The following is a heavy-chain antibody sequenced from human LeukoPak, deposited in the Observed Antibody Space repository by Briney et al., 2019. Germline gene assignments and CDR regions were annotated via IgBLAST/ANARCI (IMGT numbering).Heavy chain of an antibody. CDR3: ARHGQYDILTGYYKERAFDF. D-gene: IGHD3-9*01. J-gene: IGHJ3*01. V-gene: IGHV4-59*08. Sequence: SETLSLTPTHPVGSPSYPYWSWIRQPPGKGLERMGQIYYTGSTSYNPSLKSRVTISLDTSKNRFSLKLSSVTAADTALYYCARHGQYDILTGYYKERAFDFWGQGTMVTVSS. CDR1: VGSPSYPY. CDR2: IYYTGST.